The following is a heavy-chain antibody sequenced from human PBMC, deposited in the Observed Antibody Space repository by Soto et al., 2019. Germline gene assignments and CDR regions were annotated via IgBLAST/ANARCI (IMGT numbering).Heavy chain of an antibody. D-gene: IGHD3-9*01. CDR2: IIPILGIA. V-gene: IGHV1-69*02. J-gene: IGHJ3*02. CDR1: GGTFSSYT. Sequence: SVKVSCKASGGTFSSYTISWVRQAPGQGLEWMGRIIPILGIANYAQKFQGRVTITADKSTSTAYMELSSLRSEDTAVYYCARIWAYDILTGPHDAFDIWGQGTMVTVSS. CDR3: ARIWAYDILTGPHDAFDI.